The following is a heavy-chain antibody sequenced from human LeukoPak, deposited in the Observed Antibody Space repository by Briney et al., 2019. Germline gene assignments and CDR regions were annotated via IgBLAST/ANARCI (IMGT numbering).Heavy chain of an antibody. CDR2: IYYSGST. CDR3: PKNERPGPYSFDF. Sequence: SETLSLTCTVSGGSISSYYWSWIRQPPGKGLEWIGYIYYSGSTNSNPSLKSRVTISVDTSKNQFSLKLSSVTAADTAVYYCPKNERPGPYSFDFWAQGPLFPVSS. CDR1: GGSISSYY. D-gene: IGHD2-21*01. J-gene: IGHJ4*02. V-gene: IGHV4-59*13.